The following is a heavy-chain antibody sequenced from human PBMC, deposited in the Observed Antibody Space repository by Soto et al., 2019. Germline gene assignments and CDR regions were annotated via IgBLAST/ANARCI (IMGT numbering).Heavy chain of an antibody. V-gene: IGHV1-69*05. CDR2: IIPIFGTA. Sequence: SVKVSCTASGYTFYSHSISWLRQAPGQGLEWMGGIIPIFGTANYAQKFQGRVTITRDTSASTAYMELSSLRSEDTAVYYCARDPTYYDSSGLIDYWGQGTLVTVSS. CDR3: ARDPTYYDSSGLIDY. CDR1: GYTFYSHS. D-gene: IGHD3-22*01. J-gene: IGHJ4*02.